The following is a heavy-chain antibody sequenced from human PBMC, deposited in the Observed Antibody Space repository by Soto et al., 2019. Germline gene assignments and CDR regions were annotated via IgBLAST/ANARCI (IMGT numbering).Heavy chain of an antibody. Sequence: GGSLRLSCAASGFTFSSYSMNWVRQAPGKGLEWVSSISSSSSYIYYADSVKGRFTISRDNAKNTLYLQMNSLRAEDTAVYYCARAKSSSRGFAYYYDSSGYSHWGQGTLVTVSS. CDR1: GFTFSSYS. D-gene: IGHD3-22*01. CDR3: ARAKSSSRGFAYYYDSSGYSH. CDR2: ISSSSSYI. J-gene: IGHJ4*02. V-gene: IGHV3-21*01.